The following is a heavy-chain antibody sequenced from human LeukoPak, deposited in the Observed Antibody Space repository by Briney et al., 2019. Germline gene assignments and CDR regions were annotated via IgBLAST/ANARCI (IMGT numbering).Heavy chain of an antibody. CDR3: AKDGGLWISAHWGDS. V-gene: IGHV3-23*01. Sequence: GGSLRLSCAASGVTFSDYYTHWVRHAPGKGLEWVSTISTGGGNTYYADSVQGRFTVSRDDSKNTVYLQMNSLRAEDTAVYYCAKDGGLWISAHWGDSWGRGTLVTVSS. CDR1: GVTFSDYY. D-gene: IGHD2-2*03. CDR2: ISTGGGNT. J-gene: IGHJ4*02.